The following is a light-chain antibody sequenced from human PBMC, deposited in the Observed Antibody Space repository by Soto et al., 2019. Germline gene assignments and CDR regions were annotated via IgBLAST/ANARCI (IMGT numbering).Light chain of an antibody. CDR3: QQYTDWPRT. CDR1: QSVRTT. CDR2: DAS. Sequence: EILMTRSPATLSVAPWERATLSCRASQSVRTTVAWYQQRPGQAPRLLIYDASTRATGVPARFSGGGSGTDFTLTVTSEQSEDFRIYYCQQYTDWPRTFGQGTKVDIK. V-gene: IGKV3-15*01. J-gene: IGKJ1*01.